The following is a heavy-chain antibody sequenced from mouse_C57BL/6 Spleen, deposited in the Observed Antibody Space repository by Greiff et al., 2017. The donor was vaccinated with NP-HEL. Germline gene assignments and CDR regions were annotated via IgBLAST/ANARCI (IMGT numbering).Heavy chain of an antibody. Sequence: QVQLQQPGAELVKPGASVKMSCKASGYTFTSYWITWVKQRPGQGLEWIGDIYPGSGSTNYNEKFKSKATLTVDTSSGTAYMQLSSLTSEDSAVYYCARRYYYGSSPYAMDYWGQGTSVTVSS. CDR2: IYPGSGST. CDR1: GYTFTSYW. D-gene: IGHD1-1*01. CDR3: ARRYYYGSSPYAMDY. J-gene: IGHJ4*01. V-gene: IGHV1-55*01.